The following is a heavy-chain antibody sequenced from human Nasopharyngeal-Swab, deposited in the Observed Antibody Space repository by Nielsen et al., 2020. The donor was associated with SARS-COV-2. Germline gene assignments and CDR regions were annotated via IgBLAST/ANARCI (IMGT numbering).Heavy chain of an antibody. CDR1: GGSISSGSYY. CDR2: IYTSGST. Sequence: SETLSLTCTVSGGSISSGSYYWSWIRQPAGKGLEWIGRIYTSGSTNYNPSLKSRVTISVDTSKNQFSLKLSSVTAADTAVYYCAREVSTGTTGGGTNSYYYYYMDVWGKGTTVTVSS. V-gene: IGHV4-61*02. D-gene: IGHD1-1*01. J-gene: IGHJ6*03. CDR3: AREVSTGTTGGGTNSYYYYYMDV.